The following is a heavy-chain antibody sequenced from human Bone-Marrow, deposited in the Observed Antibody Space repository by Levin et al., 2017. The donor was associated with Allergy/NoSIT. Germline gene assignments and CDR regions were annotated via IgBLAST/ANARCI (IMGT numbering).Heavy chain of an antibody. V-gene: IGHV3-48*01. D-gene: IGHD5-18*01. CDR3: ASFGGGYSYSIDY. Sequence: GGSLRLSCATSGFTFSSSNMNWVRQAPGKGLEWLSYISGSGGTIYYADSVKGRFTISRDNAKNSLYLQMNSLRAEDTAVYYCASFGGGYSYSIDYWGQGTLVTVSS. CDR1: GFTFSSSN. CDR2: ISGSGGTI. J-gene: IGHJ4*02.